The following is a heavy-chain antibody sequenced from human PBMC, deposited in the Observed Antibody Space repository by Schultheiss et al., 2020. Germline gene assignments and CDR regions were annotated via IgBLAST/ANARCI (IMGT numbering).Heavy chain of an antibody. Sequence: SETLSLTCTVSGGSISSYYWSWIRQPPGKGLEWIGYIYYSGSTNYNPSLKSRVTISVDTSKNQFSLKLSSVTAADTAVYYCARGLEGYCSSTSCYHFDYWGQGTLVTVSS. CDR1: GGSISSYY. V-gene: IGHV4-59*12. CDR3: ARGLEGYCSSTSCYHFDY. J-gene: IGHJ4*02. CDR2: IYYSGST. D-gene: IGHD2-2*01.